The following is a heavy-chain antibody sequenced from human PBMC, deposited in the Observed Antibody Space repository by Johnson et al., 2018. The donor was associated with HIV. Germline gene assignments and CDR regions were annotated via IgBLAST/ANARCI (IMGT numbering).Heavy chain of an antibody. Sequence: VQLVESGGGVVRPGGSLRLSCAASGFTFDDYDMSWVRQAPGRGLEWVSGINWNGYSTDYADSVGGRFTISRDNTKNSLYLQMNSLRVEDTAVYYCAKGRFATYNSGWFGSASDIWGEGTMVTVSS. CDR2: INWNGYST. D-gene: IGHD6-19*01. V-gene: IGHV3-20*04. J-gene: IGHJ3*02. CDR3: AKGRFATYNSGWFGSASDI. CDR1: GFTFDDYD.